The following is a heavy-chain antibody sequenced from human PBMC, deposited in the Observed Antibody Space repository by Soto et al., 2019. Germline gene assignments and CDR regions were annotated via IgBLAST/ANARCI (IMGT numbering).Heavy chain of an antibody. CDR3: ARTPHIVATIYDYYCMDV. D-gene: IGHD5-12*01. CDR1: GGSFSGYY. Sequence: SETLSLTCAVYGGSFSGYYWSWIRQPPGKGLEWIGEINHSGSTNYNPSLKSRVTISVDTTKNQFSRKQSSVTAADTAVYYCARTPHIVATIYDYYCMDVWGQGTTVTVSS. V-gene: IGHV4-34*01. CDR2: INHSGST. J-gene: IGHJ6*02.